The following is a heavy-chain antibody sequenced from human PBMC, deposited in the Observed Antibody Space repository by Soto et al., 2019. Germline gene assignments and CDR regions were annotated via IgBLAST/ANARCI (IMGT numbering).Heavy chain of an antibody. CDR3: ARTYSSTWFDFYYYMDV. V-gene: IGHV2-5*02. CDR2: IYWDGDK. Sequence: QITLKESGPTQVKPSQTLTLTCTFSGFSLNTSGVGVGWIRQPPGKALEWLALIYWDGDKRYSPSLKTKLTITKDTTQNQVGLQMTNRDPVDTATFYCARTYSSTWFDFYYYMDVWGAGTTVTVSS. CDR1: GFSLNTSGVG. J-gene: IGHJ6*03. D-gene: IGHD2-2*01.